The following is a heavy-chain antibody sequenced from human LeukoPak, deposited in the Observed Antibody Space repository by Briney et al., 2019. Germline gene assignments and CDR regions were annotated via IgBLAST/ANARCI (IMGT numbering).Heavy chain of an antibody. J-gene: IGHJ4*02. Sequence: GASVKVSCKASGYTFTSYGISWVRQAPGQGLEWMGWISAYNGNTNYARKLQGRVTMTTDTSTSTAYMELRSLRSDDTAAYYCARGYCSGGSCSDFDYWGQGTLVTVSS. V-gene: IGHV1-18*01. CDR2: ISAYNGNT. CDR1: GYTFTSYG. CDR3: ARGYCSGGSCSDFDY. D-gene: IGHD2-15*01.